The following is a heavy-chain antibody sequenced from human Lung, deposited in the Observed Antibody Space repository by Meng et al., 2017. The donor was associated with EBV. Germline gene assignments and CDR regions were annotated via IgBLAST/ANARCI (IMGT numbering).Heavy chain of an antibody. D-gene: IGHD3-16*02. CDR3: ASIREDPYDYVWGSYRSFDY. V-gene: IGHV4-34*01. CDR1: GGSFSGYY. Sequence: QVQLQQWGAGLLKPSETLSLTCAVYGGSFSGYYWSWIRQPPGKGLEWIGEINHSGSTNYNPSLKSRVTISVDTSKNQFSLKLSSVTAADTAVYYCASIREDPYDYVWGSYRSFDYWGQGTLVTVSS. CDR2: INHSGST. J-gene: IGHJ4*02.